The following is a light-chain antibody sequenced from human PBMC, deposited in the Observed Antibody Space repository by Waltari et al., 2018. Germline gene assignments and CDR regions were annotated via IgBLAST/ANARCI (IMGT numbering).Light chain of an antibody. V-gene: IGLV3-10*01. J-gene: IGLJ2*01. CDR2: EDS. CDR1: ALPKKF. CDR3: YSTDINGDSH. Sequence: SSELTQPPSVSVSPGQTARITCSGDALPKKFAHRYQQKSGQAPVLVIYEDSKRPSGVPERFSGSSSGPMATLTINGAQVDDECHYYCYSTDINGDSHFGGGTKLTVL.